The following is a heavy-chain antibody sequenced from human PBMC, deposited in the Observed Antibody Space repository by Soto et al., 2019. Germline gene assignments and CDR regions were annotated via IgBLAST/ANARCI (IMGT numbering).Heavy chain of an antibody. Sequence: QVHLVQSGAEVKKPGSSVKVSCKASGGTFSSYAINWVRQAPGQGLEWMGGIIRIFGTPDYAQRFQGRVTITADEHTSTAYMELSSLRSEDTAVYYCARQGSNEYYYYGMDVWGQGTTVTVSS. V-gene: IGHV1-69*12. CDR1: GGTFSSYA. J-gene: IGHJ6*02. CDR2: IIRIFGTP. CDR3: ARQGSNEYYYYGMDV. D-gene: IGHD3-10*01.